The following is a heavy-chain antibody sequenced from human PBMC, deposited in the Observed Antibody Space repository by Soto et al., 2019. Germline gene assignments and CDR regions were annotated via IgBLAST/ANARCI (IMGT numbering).Heavy chain of an antibody. D-gene: IGHD3-22*01. Sequence: QLQLQESGPGLVKPSETLSLTCTVSGGSISSSSYYWGWIRQPPGKGLEWIGSIYYSGSTYYNPSLKSRVTISVDTSKNQFSLKLSSVTAADTAVYYCARIVVVITATHWFDPWGQGTLVTVSS. CDR2: IYYSGST. CDR1: GGSISSSSYY. J-gene: IGHJ5*02. CDR3: ARIVVVITATHWFDP. V-gene: IGHV4-39*01.